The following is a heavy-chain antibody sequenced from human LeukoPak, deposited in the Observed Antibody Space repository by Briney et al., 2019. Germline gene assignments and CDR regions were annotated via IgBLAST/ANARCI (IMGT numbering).Heavy chain of an antibody. CDR2: INTNTGNP. Sequence: ASVKVSCKASGYTFTSYAMNWVRQAPGQGLEWMGLINTNTGNPTYAQGFTGRFVFSLDTSVSTAYLQISSLKAEDTAVYYCATKLHDFWSGYYGHFDYWGQGTLVTVSS. D-gene: IGHD3-3*01. CDR1: GYTFTSYA. CDR3: ATKLHDFWSGYYGHFDY. V-gene: IGHV7-4-1*02. J-gene: IGHJ4*02.